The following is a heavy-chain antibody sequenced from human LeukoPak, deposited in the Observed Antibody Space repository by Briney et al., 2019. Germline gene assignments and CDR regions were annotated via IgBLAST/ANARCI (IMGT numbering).Heavy chain of an antibody. D-gene: IGHD5-24*01. V-gene: IGHV3-74*01. J-gene: IGHJ4*02. CDR1: GFTFSSYW. CDR2: INTDGRTT. Sequence: PGGSLRLSCAASGFTFSSYWMHWVRQAPGKGLVWVARINTDGRTTTYADSVKGRFTISRDNAKNTLYLQMNSLRAEDTAVYYCARARDGYVHSWGQGTLVTVSS. CDR3: ARARDGYVHS.